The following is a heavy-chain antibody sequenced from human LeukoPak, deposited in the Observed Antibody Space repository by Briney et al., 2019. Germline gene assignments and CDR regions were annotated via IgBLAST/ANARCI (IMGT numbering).Heavy chain of an antibody. J-gene: IGHJ3*02. CDR1: GFTFSSYE. Sequence: RGSLRLSCAASGFTFSSYEMNWVRQAPGKGLEWVSYISSSGSTIYYADSVKGRFTISRDNAKNSLYLQMNSLRAEDTAVYYCAREGWLPPRGAFDIWGQGTMVTVSS. D-gene: IGHD6-19*01. CDR2: ISSSGSTI. CDR3: AREGWLPPRGAFDI. V-gene: IGHV3-48*03.